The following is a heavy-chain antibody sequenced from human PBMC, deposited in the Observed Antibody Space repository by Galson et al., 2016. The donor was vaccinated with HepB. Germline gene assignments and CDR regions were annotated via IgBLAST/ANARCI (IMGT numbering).Heavy chain of an antibody. Sequence: SLRLSCAASGFTFSSYVMNWVRQAPGKGLEWVSDISGRGTYTDYADSVKGRFTISRDNSKNTLFLQLNSLRVEDTAVYYCAKALQRAPPYYLDLWGQGTLVSVSS. CDR1: GFTFSSYV. CDR2: ISGRGTYT. CDR3: AKALQRAPPYYLDL. J-gene: IGHJ4*02. V-gene: IGHV3-23*01. D-gene: IGHD5-18*01.